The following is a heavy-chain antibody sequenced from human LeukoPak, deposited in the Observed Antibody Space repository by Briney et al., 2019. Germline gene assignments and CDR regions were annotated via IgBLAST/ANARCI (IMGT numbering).Heavy chain of an antibody. Sequence: PGGSLRLSCAASGFTFSSYEMNWVRQAPGKGLEWVSAISGSGGSTYYADSVKGRFTISRDNSKNTLYLQMNSLRAEDTAVYYCAKSPSQVYYDFWSGSYNWFDPWGQGTLVTVSS. D-gene: IGHD3-3*01. J-gene: IGHJ5*02. CDR3: AKSPSQVYYDFWSGSYNWFDP. CDR2: ISGSGGST. V-gene: IGHV3-23*01. CDR1: GFTFSSYE.